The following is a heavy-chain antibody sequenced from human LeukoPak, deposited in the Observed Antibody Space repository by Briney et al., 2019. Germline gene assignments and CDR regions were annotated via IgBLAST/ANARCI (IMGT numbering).Heavy chain of an antibody. Sequence: GGSLRLSCAASGFTFDDYAMHWVRQAPGKGLEWVSGISWNSGSIGYADSVKGRFTISRDNAKNSPYLQMNSLRAEDTALYYCAKDSSSWGANYYYGMDVWGQGTTVTVSS. CDR1: GFTFDDYA. V-gene: IGHV3-9*01. CDR3: AKDSSSWGANYYYGMDV. J-gene: IGHJ6*02. CDR2: ISWNSGSI. D-gene: IGHD6-13*01.